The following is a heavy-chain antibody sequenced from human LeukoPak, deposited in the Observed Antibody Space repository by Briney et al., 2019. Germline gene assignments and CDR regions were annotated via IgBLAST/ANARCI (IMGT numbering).Heavy chain of an antibody. V-gene: IGHV3-48*03. CDR1: AFTFTNYE. D-gene: IGHD5-18*01. J-gene: IGHJ4*02. CDR2: ISGSGSTI. CDR3: ARVRSGYSHENYFDY. Sequence: GGSLRLSCAASAFTFTNYEMNWVRQAPGKGLEWVSYISGSGSTIYYADSVKGRFTISRDNAKDSLYLQMNSLRAEDTAVYYCARVRSGYSHENYFDYWGQGTLVTVSS.